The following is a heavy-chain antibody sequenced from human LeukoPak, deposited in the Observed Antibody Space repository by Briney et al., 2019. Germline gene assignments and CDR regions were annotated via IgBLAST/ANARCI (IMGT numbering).Heavy chain of an antibody. Sequence: KPSETLSLTCAVYGGSFSGYYWGWIRQPPGKGLEWIGSIYYSGSTYYNPSLKSRVTISVDTSKNQFSLKLSSVTAADTAVYYCATSGPIYYGSGSYYNYFDYWGQGTLVTVSS. V-gene: IGHV4-34*01. CDR2: IYYSGST. CDR1: GGSFSGYY. J-gene: IGHJ4*02. CDR3: ATSGPIYYGSGSYYNYFDY. D-gene: IGHD3-10*01.